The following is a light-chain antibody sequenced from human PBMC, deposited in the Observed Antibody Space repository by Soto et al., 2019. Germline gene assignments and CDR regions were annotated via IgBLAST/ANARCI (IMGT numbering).Light chain of an antibody. CDR1: SSDVGGYNY. V-gene: IGLV2-8*01. CDR2: XVS. Sequence: QSALTQPPSASGSPGQSVTISCTGTSSDVGGYNYVSWYQQHPGKAPTLMIYXVSKRXXXXXDXXSGSKSGNTASLTVSGLQAEDEADYYCNSYAGSNNLVFGGGTKVTVL. J-gene: IGLJ3*02. CDR3: NSYAGSNNLV.